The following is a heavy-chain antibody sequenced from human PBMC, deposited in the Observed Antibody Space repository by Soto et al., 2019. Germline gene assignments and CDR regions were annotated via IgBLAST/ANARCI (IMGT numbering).Heavy chain of an antibody. CDR1: GYTFTAYW. V-gene: IGHV5-51*01. J-gene: IGHJ3*02. CDR3: ARGGYSGNSKDPFYI. Sequence: PXDSLTISCKGSGYTFTAYWIGLVGQMPGKGLEWMGIIYPGDSGTRYSPSFQGQVTISADKSITTAYLQWSSLKASDTAMFYCARGGYSGNSKDPFYIWGPGTMVTV. D-gene: IGHD6-25*01. CDR2: IYPGDSGT.